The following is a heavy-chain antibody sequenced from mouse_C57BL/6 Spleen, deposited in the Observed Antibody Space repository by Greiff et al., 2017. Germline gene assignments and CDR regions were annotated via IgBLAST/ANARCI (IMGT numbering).Heavy chain of an antibody. Sequence: QVQLQQPGAELVKPGASVKMSCKASGYTFTSYWITWVKQRPGQGLEWIGDIYPGSGSTNYNEKFKSKATLSVDTSYSTAYMQLSSLTSEDSAVYYCAKWYYSNYEDFDYWGQGTTLTVSS. V-gene: IGHV1-55*01. J-gene: IGHJ2*01. CDR2: IYPGSGST. D-gene: IGHD2-5*01. CDR1: GYTFTSYW. CDR3: AKWYYSNYEDFDY.